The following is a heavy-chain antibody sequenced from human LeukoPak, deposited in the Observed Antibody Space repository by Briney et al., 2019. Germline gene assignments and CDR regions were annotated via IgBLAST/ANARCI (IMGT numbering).Heavy chain of an antibody. CDR1: GGSISSGSYY. Sequence: PSQTLSLTCTVSGGSISSGSYYWSWIRQPAGKGLEWIGRIYTSGSTNYNPSLKSRVTISVDTSKNQFSLKLSSVTAADTAVYYCARVCDYGSGSYLWGIDYWGQGTLVTVSS. V-gene: IGHV4-61*02. D-gene: IGHD3-10*01. CDR3: ARVCDYGSGSYLWGIDY. CDR2: IYTSGST. J-gene: IGHJ4*02.